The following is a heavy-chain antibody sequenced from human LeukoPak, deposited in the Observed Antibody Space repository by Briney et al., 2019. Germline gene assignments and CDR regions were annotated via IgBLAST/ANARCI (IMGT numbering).Heavy chain of an antibody. Sequence: GESLKISCKGSGNSFTNYWIGWVRQMPGKGLEWMGIIYPGDSDTRYSPSFQGQVTISADKSISTAYLQWRSLKASDSAMYYCARHEEGGSGGHFGIFSWFDPWGQGTLVTVSS. J-gene: IGHJ5*02. CDR3: ARHEEGGSGGHFGIFSWFDP. V-gene: IGHV5-51*01. D-gene: IGHD3-16*01. CDR2: IYPGDSDT. CDR1: GNSFTNYW.